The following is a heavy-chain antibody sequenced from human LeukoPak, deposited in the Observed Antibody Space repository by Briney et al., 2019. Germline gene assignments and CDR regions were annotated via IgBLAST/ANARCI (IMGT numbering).Heavy chain of an antibody. J-gene: IGHJ3*02. Sequence: SETLSLTCTVSGGSISSYYWSWIRQPAGKGLEWIGRIYTSGSTNYNPSLKSRVTISVDTSKNQFSLKLSSVTAADTAVYYCARANYGSGTSYAFDIWGQGTMVTVSS. CDR2: IYTSGST. V-gene: IGHV4-4*07. CDR3: ARANYGSGTSYAFDI. CDR1: GGSISSYY. D-gene: IGHD3-10*01.